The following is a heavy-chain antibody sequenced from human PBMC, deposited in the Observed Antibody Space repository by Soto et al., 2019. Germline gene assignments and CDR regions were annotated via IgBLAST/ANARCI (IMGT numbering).Heavy chain of an antibody. J-gene: IGHJ4*02. V-gene: IGHV3-23*01. CDR3: AKSRSSVRGVIIIFDY. D-gene: IGHD3-10*01. CDR1: GFTFSSYA. Sequence: PGGSLRLSCAASGFTFSSYAMSWVRQAPGKGLEWVSAISGSGGSTYYADSVKGRFTISRDNSKNTLYLQMNSLRAEDTAVYYCAKSRSSVRGVIIIFDYWGQGTLVTVSS. CDR2: ISGSGGST.